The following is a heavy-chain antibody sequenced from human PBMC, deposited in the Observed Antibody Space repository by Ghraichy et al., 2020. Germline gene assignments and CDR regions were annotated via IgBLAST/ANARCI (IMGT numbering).Heavy chain of an antibody. J-gene: IGHJ6*02. CDR1: GYTFTSYG. D-gene: IGHD2-2*01. V-gene: IGHV1-18*01. CDR3: ARDFPPPSLNIVVVPAAPSEDYYYYGMDV. Sequence: ASVKVSCKASGYTFTSYGISWVRQAPGQGLEWMGWISAYNGNTNYAQKLQGRVTMTTDTSTSTAYMELRSLRSDDTAVYYCARDFPPPSLNIVVVPAAPSEDYYYYGMDVWGQGTTVTVSS. CDR2: ISAYNGNT.